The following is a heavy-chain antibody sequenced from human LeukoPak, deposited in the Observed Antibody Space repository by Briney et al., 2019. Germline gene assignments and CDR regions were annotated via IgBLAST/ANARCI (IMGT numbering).Heavy chain of an antibody. CDR1: GFTFSSYW. V-gene: IGHV3-23*01. CDR3: AKDKSSSSWGGGDDY. D-gene: IGHD6-13*01. Sequence: GGSLRLSCAASGFTFSSYWMHWVRQAPGKGLEWVSAISGSGGSTYYADSVKGRFTISRDNSKNTLYLQMNSLRAEDTAVYYCAKDKSSSSWGGGDDYWGQGTLVTVSS. CDR2: ISGSGGST. J-gene: IGHJ4*02.